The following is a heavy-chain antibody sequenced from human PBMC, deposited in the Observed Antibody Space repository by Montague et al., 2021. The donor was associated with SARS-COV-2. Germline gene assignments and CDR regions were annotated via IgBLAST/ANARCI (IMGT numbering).Heavy chain of an antibody. V-gene: IGHV4-59*01. Sequence: SETLSLTCTVSGGSISSYYWSWIRQPPGKGLEWIGYIYYSGSTNYNPSLKSRVTISVDTSKNQFSLKLSSVTAADTAVYYCARRSLGYCGGGGCDSAFAPWG. J-gene: IGHJ5*02. CDR3: ARRSLGYCGGGGCDSAFAP. CDR1: GGSISSYY. D-gene: IGHD2-15*01. CDR2: IYYSGST.